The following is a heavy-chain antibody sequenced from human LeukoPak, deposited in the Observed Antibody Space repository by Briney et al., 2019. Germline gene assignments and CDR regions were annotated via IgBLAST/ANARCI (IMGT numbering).Heavy chain of an antibody. CDR1: GYSISSGYY. CDR2: IYHSGST. J-gene: IGHJ3*02. V-gene: IGHV4-38-2*02. CDR3: ARFHLLFDI. Sequence: DPSETLSLTCTVSGYSISSGYYWGWIRQPPGKGLEWIGSIYHSGSTYYNPSLKSRVTISVDTSKNQFSLKLSSVTAADTAVYYCARFHLLFDIWGQGTMVTVSS.